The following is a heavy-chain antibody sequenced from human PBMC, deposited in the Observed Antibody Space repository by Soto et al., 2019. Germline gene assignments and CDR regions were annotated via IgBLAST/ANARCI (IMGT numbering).Heavy chain of an antibody. D-gene: IGHD3-16*01. CDR2: IYYSGST. J-gene: IGHJ5*02. V-gene: IGHV4-59*12. CDR1: GGCISSYY. CDR3: ARVGYDYVWGSYISWLDP. Sequence: PSETLSLTCTVSGGCISSYYWSWIRQPPGKGLEWIGYIYYSGSTNYNPSLKSRVTISVDTSKNQFSLKLSSVTAEDTAVYYCARVGYDYVWGSYISWLDPWGQGTQVTVSS.